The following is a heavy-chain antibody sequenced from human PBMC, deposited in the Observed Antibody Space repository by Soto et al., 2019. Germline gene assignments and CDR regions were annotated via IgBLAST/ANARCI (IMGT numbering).Heavy chain of an antibody. CDR3: ARGSTLRYFDC. CDR2: IYYSGST. D-gene: IGHD3-9*01. V-gene: IGHV4-31*03. J-gene: IGHJ4*02. CDR1: GGSISSGGYY. Sequence: PSETLSLTCTVSGGSISSGGYYWSWIRQHPGKGLEWIGYIYYSGSTYYNPSLKSRVTISVDTSKNQFSLKLSSVTAADTAVYYCARGSTLRYFDCWGQGTLVTVSS.